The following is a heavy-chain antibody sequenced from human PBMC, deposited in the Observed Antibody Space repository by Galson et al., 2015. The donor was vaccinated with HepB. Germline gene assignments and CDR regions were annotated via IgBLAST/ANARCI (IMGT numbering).Heavy chain of an antibody. Sequence: SLRLSCAASGFTFSSYGMHWVRQAPGKGLEWVAVIWYDGSNKYYADSVKGRFTISRDNSENTLYLQMNSLRAEDTAVYYCAGNVDTAPFGASYFDLWGRGTLVTVSS. J-gene: IGHJ2*01. CDR2: IWYDGSNK. CDR1: GFTFSSYG. V-gene: IGHV3-33*01. CDR3: AGNVDTAPFGASYFDL. D-gene: IGHD5-18*01.